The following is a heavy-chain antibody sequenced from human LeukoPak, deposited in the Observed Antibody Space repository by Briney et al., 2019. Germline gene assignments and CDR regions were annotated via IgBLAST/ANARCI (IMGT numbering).Heavy chain of an antibody. J-gene: IGHJ4*02. V-gene: IGHV4-30-2*01. D-gene: IGHD5-18*01. CDR1: GGSISSDAYS. CDR3: ARATAMVTYFDD. CDR2: IFHSGST. Sequence: SETLSLTCAVSGGSISSDAYSWNWIRQPPGKDLEWIGYIFHSGSTYYNPSLKRRVTMPVDRSKNQFSLRLSSVTAADAAVYYCARATAMVTYFDDWGQGTLVTVSS.